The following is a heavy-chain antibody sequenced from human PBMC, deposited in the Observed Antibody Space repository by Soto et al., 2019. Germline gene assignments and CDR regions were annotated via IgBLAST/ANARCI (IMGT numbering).Heavy chain of an antibody. CDR1: GFTFSSYA. V-gene: IGHV3-23*01. CDR3: APMGV. Sequence: EVQLLEAGGGLVQPGGSLRLSCAAPGFTFSSYAMSWVRQAPGKGLEWVSAIGGSDNRTYYADSVKGRFTISRDNSKNTLYLQMSSLRADDTAVYYCAPMGVWGQGTTVTVSS. CDR2: IGGSDNRT. J-gene: IGHJ6*02.